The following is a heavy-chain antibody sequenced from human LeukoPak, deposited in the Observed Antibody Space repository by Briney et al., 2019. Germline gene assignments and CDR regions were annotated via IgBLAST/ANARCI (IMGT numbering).Heavy chain of an antibody. V-gene: IGHV3-23*01. D-gene: IGHD6-19*01. J-gene: IGHJ4*02. CDR2: MSGSGDTT. CDR1: GFTFGTHA. CDR3: AKLAGISGWYVYYFDY. Sequence: GGSLRLSCAASGFTFGTHAMTWVRQAPGKGLECVSGMSGSGDTTYYAHSVQGRFTISRDNSKNTLFLQMNSLRAEDTAVYYCAKLAGISGWYVYYFDYWGQGTLVTVS.